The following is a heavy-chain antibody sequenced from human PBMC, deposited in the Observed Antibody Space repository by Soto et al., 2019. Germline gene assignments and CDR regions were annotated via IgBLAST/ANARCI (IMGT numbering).Heavy chain of an antibody. CDR3: ARAPPDYYGSGSYADRPFY. J-gene: IGHJ4*02. D-gene: IGHD3-10*01. Sequence: QVQLVESGGGVVQPGRSLRLSCAASGFTFSSYGMHWVRQAPGKGLEWVAVIWYDGSNKYYGDSVKGRFTISRDNSKNTLYLQMNSLRVEDTAVYYCARAPPDYYGSGSYADRPFYWGQGTMVTVSS. CDR2: IWYDGSNK. CDR1: GFTFSSYG. V-gene: IGHV3-33*01.